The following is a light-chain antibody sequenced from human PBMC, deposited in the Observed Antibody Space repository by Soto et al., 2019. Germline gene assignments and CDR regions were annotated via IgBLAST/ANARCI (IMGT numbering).Light chain of an antibody. J-gene: IGKJ2*01. V-gene: IGKV1-39*01. CDR1: QSISSY. Sequence: DIPMTQSPSSLSASVGDRVTITCRASQSISSYLNWYQQKPEKAPKLLIYAASSLQSGVPSRFSGSGSGTDFTLTISSLQPEDFATYYCQQSYSTPDTFGQGTKLEIK. CDR3: QQSYSTPDT. CDR2: AAS.